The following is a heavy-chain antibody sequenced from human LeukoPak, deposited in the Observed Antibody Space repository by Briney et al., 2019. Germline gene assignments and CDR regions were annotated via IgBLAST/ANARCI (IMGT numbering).Heavy chain of an antibody. CDR1: GYTFTDYF. Sequence: GVSVKVSCKASGYTFTDYFMHWVRQAPGQGLEWMGWISPTNGDTRYAQNFQGRVTMTRDTSISTAYMELSRLRSDDTAIYYCVRDALNWNYDYWGQGTLVAVSS. J-gene: IGHJ4*02. V-gene: IGHV1-2*02. D-gene: IGHD1-7*01. CDR2: ISPTNGDT. CDR3: VRDALNWNYDY.